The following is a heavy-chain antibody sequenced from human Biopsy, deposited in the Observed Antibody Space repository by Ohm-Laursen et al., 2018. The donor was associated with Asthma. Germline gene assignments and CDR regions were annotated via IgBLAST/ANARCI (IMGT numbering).Heavy chain of an antibody. Sequence: SLRLSCAASGFAVSRDYMFWVRQAPGKGLEWISYISSSGSSILYADSVKGRFTISRDNAKNSLHLQMNSLRAEDTAIYYCARVFESSEWGPFYHFGLDVWGQGTTVAVSS. CDR3: ARVFESSEWGPFYHFGLDV. J-gene: IGHJ6*02. CDR2: ISSSGSSI. CDR1: GFAVSRDY. V-gene: IGHV3-11*01. D-gene: IGHD6-25*01.